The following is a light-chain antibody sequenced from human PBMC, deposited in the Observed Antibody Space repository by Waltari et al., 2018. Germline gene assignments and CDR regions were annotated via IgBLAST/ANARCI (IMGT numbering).Light chain of an antibody. J-gene: IGKJ3*01. V-gene: IGKV3-20*01. CDR2: GAS. Sequence: IVLTQSPGTLSLSPGERATPSCRASQSVSSSYLAWYQQKPGQAPRLLIYGASSRATGIPDRFSGSGSGTDFTLTISRLEPEDFAVYYCQQYGSSPGTFGPGTKVDIK. CDR1: QSVSSSY. CDR3: QQYGSSPGT.